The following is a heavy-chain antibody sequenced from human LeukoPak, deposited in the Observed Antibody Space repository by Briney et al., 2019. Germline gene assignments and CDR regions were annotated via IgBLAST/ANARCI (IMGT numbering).Heavy chain of an antibody. Sequence: GESLKISCKGSGYSFTSYWIDWVRQMPGNGLEWMGIIYPGDSDTRYSPSFQGQVTISADKSISTAYLQWSSLKASGTAMYYCASPSFVTDAFDIWGQGTMVTVSS. J-gene: IGHJ3*02. CDR3: ASPSFVTDAFDI. V-gene: IGHV5-51*01. D-gene: IGHD3-16*02. CDR1: GYSFTSYW. CDR2: IYPGDSDT.